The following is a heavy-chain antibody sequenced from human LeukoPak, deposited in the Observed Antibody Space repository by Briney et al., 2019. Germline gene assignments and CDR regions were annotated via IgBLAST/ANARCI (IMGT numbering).Heavy chain of an antibody. CDR1: GGSISSSSYY. CDR2: IYYSGST. V-gene: IGHV4-39*01. D-gene: IGHD6-13*01. Sequence: SETLCLTCTVSGGSISSSSYYWGWIRQPPGKGLEWIGSIYYSGSTYYNPSLKSRATISVNTSKNHFSLKLSSVTAADTAVYYCARQPSIAAAGNFDYWGQGTLVTVS. J-gene: IGHJ4*02. CDR3: ARQPSIAAAGNFDY.